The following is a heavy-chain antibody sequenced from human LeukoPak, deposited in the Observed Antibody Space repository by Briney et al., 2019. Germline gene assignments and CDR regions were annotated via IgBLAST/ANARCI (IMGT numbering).Heavy chain of an antibody. CDR2: VSYDESSI. D-gene: IGHD7-27*01. Sequence: LSLTCTVSGGSISSSSYYWGWIRQPPGKGLEWVAVVSYDESSIYYADSVKGRFTISRDNSNNTLYLQMNSLRSEDTAVYYCTKAQLPPHELGNFYFDYRGQGTLVTVSS. CDR1: GGSISSSS. J-gene: IGHJ4*02. CDR3: TKAQLPPHELGNFYFDY. V-gene: IGHV3-30*18.